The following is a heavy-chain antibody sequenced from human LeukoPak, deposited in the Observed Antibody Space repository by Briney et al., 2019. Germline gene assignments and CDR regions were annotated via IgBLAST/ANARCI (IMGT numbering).Heavy chain of an antibody. Sequence: GESLKISCKGSGYNFTSYWIGWVRQMPGKGLEWMGIIYPGDSDTRYSPSFQGQVTISADKSISTAYLQWSSLKASDTAMYYCARQGGPDYYDSSGYYYPYYFDYWGQGTLVTVSS. CDR1: GYNFTSYW. V-gene: IGHV5-51*01. CDR2: IYPGDSDT. CDR3: ARQGGPDYYDSSGYYYPYYFDY. D-gene: IGHD3-22*01. J-gene: IGHJ4*02.